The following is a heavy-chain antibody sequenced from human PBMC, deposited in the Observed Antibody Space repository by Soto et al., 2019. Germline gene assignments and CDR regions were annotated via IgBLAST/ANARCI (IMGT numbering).Heavy chain of an antibody. CDR3: ARRNSDYSSVWSDAFDI. Sequence: QVQLVESGGGVVQPGRSLRLSCAASGFTFSSYAMHWVRQAPGKGPEWVAVISYDGSSKTYADSVKGQFTISRDNSKNSLFLQMSNLRPEDTAVYYCARRNSDYSSVWSDAFDIWGQGTMVTVSS. CDR1: GFTFSSYA. J-gene: IGHJ3*02. V-gene: IGHV3-30-3*01. CDR2: ISYDGSSK. D-gene: IGHD6-19*01.